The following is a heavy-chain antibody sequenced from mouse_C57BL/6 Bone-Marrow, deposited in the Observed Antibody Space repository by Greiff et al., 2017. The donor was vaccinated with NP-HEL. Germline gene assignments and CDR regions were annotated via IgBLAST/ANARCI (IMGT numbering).Heavy chain of an antibody. CDR3: AREGYYGSEFDY. Sequence: QVQLQQPGAELVMPGASVKLSCKASGYTFTSYWMHWVKQRPGQGLEWIGEIDPSDSYTNYNQKFKGKSTLTVDKSSSTAYMQLSSLTSEDSAVYYCAREGYYGSEFDYWGQGTTLTVSS. CDR2: IDPSDSYT. CDR1: GYTFTSYW. V-gene: IGHV1-69*01. D-gene: IGHD1-1*01. J-gene: IGHJ2*01.